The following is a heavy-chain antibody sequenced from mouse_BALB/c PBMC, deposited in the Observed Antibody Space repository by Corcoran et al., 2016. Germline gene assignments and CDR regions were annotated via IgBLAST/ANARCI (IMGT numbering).Heavy chain of an antibody. D-gene: IGHD2-3*01. CDR3: ARWLLQYFDV. CDR2: IDPANGNT. V-gene: IGHV14-3*02. CDR1: GINIKDTY. J-gene: IGHJ1*01. Sequence: EVQLQQSGAELVKPGASVKLSCTASGINIKDTYMHWVKQRPEQGLEWSGRIDPANGNTKYDPKFQGKATVTADTSSNTAYLQLSSLTSEDTAVYYCARWLLQYFDVWGAGTTVTVSS.